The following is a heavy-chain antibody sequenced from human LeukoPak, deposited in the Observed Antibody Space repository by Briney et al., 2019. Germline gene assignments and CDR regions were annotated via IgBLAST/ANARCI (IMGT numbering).Heavy chain of an antibody. V-gene: IGHV4-30-2*01. D-gene: IGHD3-3*01. CDR3: AREDDFWPLGRYFDY. Sequence: PSETLSLTCTVSGGSISSGGYYWSWIRQPPGKGLEWSGYIYHSGSTYYNPALKSRVTISVDRSKNQFSLKLSSVTAADTAVYYCAREDDFWPLGRYFDYWGQGTLVTVSS. CDR2: IYHSGST. J-gene: IGHJ4*02. CDR1: GGSISSGGYY.